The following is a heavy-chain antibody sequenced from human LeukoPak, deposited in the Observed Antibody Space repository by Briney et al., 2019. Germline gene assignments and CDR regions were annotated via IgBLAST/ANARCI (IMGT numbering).Heavy chain of an antibody. CDR2: INSDGSST. D-gene: IGHD1-26*01. J-gene: IGHJ4*02. CDR3: TRDMQGSRLYLVGSQND. Sequence: PGGSLRLSCAASGFTFSSYWMHWVRHAPGKGLVWVSRINSDGSSTSYADSVKGRFTISRDSAMNTLYLQMNSLRAEDSALYYCTRDMQGSRLYLVGSQNDWGQGTLVTVS. CDR1: GFTFSSYW. V-gene: IGHV3-74*01.